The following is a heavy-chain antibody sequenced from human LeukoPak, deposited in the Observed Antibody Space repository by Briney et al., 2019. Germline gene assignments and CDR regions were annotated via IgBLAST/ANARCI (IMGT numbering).Heavy chain of an antibody. CDR2: IYYSGST. CDR3: ARACYSSSWSNAFDI. D-gene: IGHD6-13*01. Sequence: SETLSLTCTVSGGSISSSSYYWGWIRQPPGKGLEWIGSIYYSGSTYYNPSLKSRVTISVDTSKNQFSLKLSSVTAADTAVYYCARACYSSSWSNAFDIWGQGTMVTVSS. V-gene: IGHV4-39*07. CDR1: GGSISSSSYY. J-gene: IGHJ3*02.